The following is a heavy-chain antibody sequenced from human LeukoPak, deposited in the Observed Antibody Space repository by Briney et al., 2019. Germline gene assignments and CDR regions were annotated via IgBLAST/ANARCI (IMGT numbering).Heavy chain of an antibody. Sequence: SETLSLTCTVSGASISSGSYYWIWIRQAAEKGLEWIGRISTSGSPNYNPSLKSRVTMSVDTSNNQFSLKLTSVTAADTAIYYCARVHQRGFGEIFIDYWGQGTLVTVSS. CDR1: GASISSGSYY. CDR3: ARVHQRGFGEIFIDY. J-gene: IGHJ4*02. CDR2: ISTSGSP. V-gene: IGHV4-61*02. D-gene: IGHD3-10*01.